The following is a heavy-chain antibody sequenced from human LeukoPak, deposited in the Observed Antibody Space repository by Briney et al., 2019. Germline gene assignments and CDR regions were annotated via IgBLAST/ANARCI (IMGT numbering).Heavy chain of an antibody. V-gene: IGHV4-59*08. Sequence: SETLSLTCTVYGGSISGYYWTWIRQTPGKGLEWIGYIYYLGGTNYNPSLKSRVTISLDTSKNQFSLNLSSVTAADTAVYYCARRSYGSASPLRMDVWGQGTTVTVSS. CDR1: GGSISGYY. CDR2: IYYLGGT. CDR3: ARRSYGSASPLRMDV. D-gene: IGHD3-10*01. J-gene: IGHJ6*02.